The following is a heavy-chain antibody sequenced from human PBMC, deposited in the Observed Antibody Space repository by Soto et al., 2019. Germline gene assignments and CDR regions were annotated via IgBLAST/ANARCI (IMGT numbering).Heavy chain of an antibody. V-gene: IGHV3-23*01. CDR1: GFTFSSFA. Sequence: EVQLLESGGGLVQPGGSLRLSCAASGFTFSSFAMTWVRQAPGKGLEWVSGVTDNGGLTFYADSVKGRFTISRDNSKDTLYRKMNSLRAEDTAIYSWGKSPSPGGLSDYGGQGTLFPVS. CDR2: VTDNGGLT. J-gene: IGHJ4*02. D-gene: IGHD3-16*01. CDR3: GKSPSPGGLSDY.